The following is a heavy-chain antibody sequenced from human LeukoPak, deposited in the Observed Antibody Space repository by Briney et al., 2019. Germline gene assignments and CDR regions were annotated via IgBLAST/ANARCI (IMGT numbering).Heavy chain of an antibody. CDR2: IYCSGST. D-gene: IGHD3-10*02. J-gene: IGHJ4*02. CDR3: CSGSYYFDY. CDR1: SGSISSYY. Sequence: PSETLSLTCTVSSGSISSYYWSWIRQAPGKGLEWIGYIYCSGSTNYNPSLKSRVTISVDTSKNQFSLKLSSVTAADTAVYYCCSGSYYFDYWGQGTLVTVSS. V-gene: IGHV4-59*01.